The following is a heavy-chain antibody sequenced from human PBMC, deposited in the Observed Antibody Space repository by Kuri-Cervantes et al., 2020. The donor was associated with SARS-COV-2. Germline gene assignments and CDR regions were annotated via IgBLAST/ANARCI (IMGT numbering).Heavy chain of an antibody. J-gene: IGHJ3*02. CDR1: GFTFSDYY. D-gene: IGHD6-19*01. CDR2: ISSSGSTI. V-gene: IGHV3-11*04. CDR3: ASSPVAPPFGAFDI. Sequence: GGSLRLSCAASGFTFSDYYMSWIRQAPGKGLEWVSYISSSGSTIYYADSVKGRFTISRDNSKNTLYLQMNSLRAEDTAVYYCASSPVAPPFGAFDIWGQGTMVTVSS.